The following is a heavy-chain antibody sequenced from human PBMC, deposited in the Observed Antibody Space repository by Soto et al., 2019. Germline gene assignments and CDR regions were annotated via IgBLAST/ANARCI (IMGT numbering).Heavy chain of an antibody. CDR3: ARVVRGVVNWFDP. V-gene: IGHV1-18*01. J-gene: IGHJ5*02. D-gene: IGHD3-10*01. CDR2: IATYNNNK. CDR1: GDTFANFG. Sequence: HLLQSGPEVKRPGASITVSCKTSGDTFANFGLSWVRQAPGQGLEWTGWIATYNNNKNYAQKFQGRLTLTTDTSASTAYMELESLGYDDTAVYYCARVVRGVVNWFDPWGQGTLVTVSS.